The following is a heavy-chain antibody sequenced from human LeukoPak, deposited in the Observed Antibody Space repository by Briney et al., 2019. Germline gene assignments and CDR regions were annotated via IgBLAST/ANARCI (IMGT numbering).Heavy chain of an antibody. CDR2: IIPIFGTA. Sequence: SVKVSCKASGGTFSSYAISWVRQAPGQGLEWMGRIIPIFGTANYAQKFQGRVTITTDESTSTAYMELSSLRSEDTAVYYCARGSSRTASTRFVDWFDPWGQGTMVTVSS. CDR3: ARGSSRTASTRFVDWFDP. CDR1: GGTFSSYA. D-gene: IGHD3-3*01. J-gene: IGHJ5*02. V-gene: IGHV1-69*05.